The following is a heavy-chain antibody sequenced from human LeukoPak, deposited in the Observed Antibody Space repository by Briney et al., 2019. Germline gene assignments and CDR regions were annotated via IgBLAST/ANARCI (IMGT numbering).Heavy chain of an antibody. V-gene: IGHV4-31*03. CDR1: GGSISSGGYY. Sequence: SETLSLTCTVSGGSISSGGYYWSWIRQHPGKGLEWIGYIYYSGSTYYNPSLKSRVTISVDTSKNQFSLKLSSVTAADTAVYYCAREQLNYYGSGSYEYYYYGMDVWGQGTTVTVSS. J-gene: IGHJ6*02. CDR2: IYYSGST. CDR3: AREQLNYYGSGSYEYYYYGMDV. D-gene: IGHD3-10*01.